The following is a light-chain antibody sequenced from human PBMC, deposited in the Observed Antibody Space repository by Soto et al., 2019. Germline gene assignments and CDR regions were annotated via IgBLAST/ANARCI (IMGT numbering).Light chain of an antibody. J-gene: IGKJ1*01. CDR1: QSVLYSSNNKNY. CDR3: QQYYRPWT. CDR2: WAS. Sequence: DIVLTQSPDSLAVSLGERATINCKSSQSVLYSSNNKNYLAWHQQKPGQPPKLLIYWASTRESGVPDRFSGSGSETDFTLTIRSLQAEDVAVYYCQQYYRPWTFGQGTKVEIK. V-gene: IGKV4-1*01.